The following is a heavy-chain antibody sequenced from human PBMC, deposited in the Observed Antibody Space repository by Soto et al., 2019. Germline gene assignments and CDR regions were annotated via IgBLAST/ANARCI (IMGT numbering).Heavy chain of an antibody. V-gene: IGHV1-69*01. CDR2: IVPLFGT. J-gene: IGHJ6*02. Sequence: QVQLVQSGAEVRKPGSSVKVSCKASGGTFTSYAINWVRQAPGQGLEWMGGIVPLFGTHFAQKLQGRVTITADESTGTAYMELSSLRYEDTAVYYCVRVGWESSGWSPSGLDVWGQGTTVTVSS. CDR3: VRVGWESSGWSPSGLDV. CDR1: GGTFTSYA. D-gene: IGHD6-19*01.